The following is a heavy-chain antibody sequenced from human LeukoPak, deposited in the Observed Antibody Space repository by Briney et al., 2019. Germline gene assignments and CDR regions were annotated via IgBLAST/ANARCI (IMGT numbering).Heavy chain of an antibody. CDR2: ISGSGGST. J-gene: IGHJ5*02. CDR1: GFTFSSYG. Sequence: GGTLRLSCAASGFTFSSYGMSWVRQAPGKGLEWVSAISGSGGSTYYADSVKGRFTISRDNAKNTLNLQMNSLRAEDTAVYYCARDLGQYYDTSDNWFDPWGQGTLVTVSS. D-gene: IGHD3-22*01. CDR3: ARDLGQYYDTSDNWFDP. V-gene: IGHV3-23*01.